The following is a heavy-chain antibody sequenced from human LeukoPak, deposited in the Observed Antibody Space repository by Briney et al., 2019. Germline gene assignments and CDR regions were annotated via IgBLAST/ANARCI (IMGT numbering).Heavy chain of an antibody. Sequence: PSETLSLTCTVSGASISSYYWTWIRQPAGKGPEWIGRIHTSGSTNYNPSLKSRVNMSVDTCKNQFSLKLNSVTAADTAVYYCARVTDPRYNWFDPWGQGTLVTVSS. CDR1: GASISSYY. CDR2: IHTSGST. CDR3: ARVTDPRYNWFDP. D-gene: IGHD2-21*02. J-gene: IGHJ5*02. V-gene: IGHV4-4*07.